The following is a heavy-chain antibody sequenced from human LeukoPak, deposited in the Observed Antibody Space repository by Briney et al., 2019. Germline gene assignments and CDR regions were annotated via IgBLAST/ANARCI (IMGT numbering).Heavy chain of an antibody. J-gene: IGHJ3*02. CDR2: VNPNSGNT. CDR1: GYTFTSYD. D-gene: IGHD3-3*01. V-gene: IGHV1-8*01. Sequence: ASVRVSCKASGYTFTSYDINWVRQAPGQGLEWMGWVNPNSGNTGYAQKFQGRVTITGITSISTAYMELSSLRSEDTAVYYCARGSPYYDFWSGYPYDAFDIWGQGTMVTVSS. CDR3: ARGSPYYDFWSGYPYDAFDI.